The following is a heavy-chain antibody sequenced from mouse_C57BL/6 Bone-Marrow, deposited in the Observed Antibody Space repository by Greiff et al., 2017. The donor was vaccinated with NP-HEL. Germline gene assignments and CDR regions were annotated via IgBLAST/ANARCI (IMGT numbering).Heavy chain of an antibody. Sequence: QVQLQQPGAELVKPGASVKISCKTSGYEFSNYWMNWVKQRPGKGLEWIGQIYPGDGDTNYNGKFKDKATLTADKSSSTAYMQLSRLTSEDSAVYFCARGAYWGQGTLVTVSA. CDR1: GYEFSNYW. CDR2: IYPGDGDT. J-gene: IGHJ3*01. V-gene: IGHV1-80*01. CDR3: ARGAY.